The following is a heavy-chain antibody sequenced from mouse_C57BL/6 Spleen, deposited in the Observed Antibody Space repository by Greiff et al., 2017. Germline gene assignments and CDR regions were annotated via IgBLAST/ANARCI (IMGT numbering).Heavy chain of an antibody. J-gene: IGHJ3*01. Sequence: EVNVVESGGGLVQPGGSMKLSCAASGFTFSDAWMDWVRQSPEKGLEWVAEIRNKANNHATYYAESVKGRFTISRDDSKSSVYLQMNSLRAEDTGIYYCTSPPSPRFAYWGQGTLVTVSA. CDR3: TSPPSPRFAY. CDR2: IRNKANNHAT. CDR1: GFTFSDAW. V-gene: IGHV6-6*01.